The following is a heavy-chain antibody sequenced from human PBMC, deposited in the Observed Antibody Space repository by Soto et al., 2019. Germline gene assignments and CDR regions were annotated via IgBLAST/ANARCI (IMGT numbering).Heavy chain of an antibody. Sequence: QLQLQESGPGLVKPSETLSLTCTVSGGSISSSSYYWGWIRQPPGKGLEWIGSIYYSGSTYYNPSLKSRVTISVDTSKNQFSLKLSSVTAADTAVYDCARVNIVVVPAANNWFDPWGQGTLVTVSS. CDR1: GGSISSSSYY. CDR2: IYYSGST. J-gene: IGHJ5*02. V-gene: IGHV4-39*01. D-gene: IGHD2-2*01. CDR3: ARVNIVVVPAANNWFDP.